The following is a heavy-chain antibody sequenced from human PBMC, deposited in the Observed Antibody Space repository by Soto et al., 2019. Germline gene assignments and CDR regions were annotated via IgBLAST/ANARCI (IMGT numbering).Heavy chain of an antibody. Sequence: SETLSLTCTVSGGSVSSGSCYWSWIRQPPGKGLEWIGYIYYSGSTNYNPSLKSRVTISVDTSKNQFSLKLSSVTAADTAVYYCARYTPGIAAAAPSKVAVAGTSGHNYYYYYGMDVWGQGTTVTVSS. J-gene: IGHJ6*02. CDR1: GGSVSSGSCY. D-gene: IGHD6-13*01. CDR3: ARYTPGIAAAAPSKVAVAGTSGHNYYYYYGMDV. V-gene: IGHV4-61*01. CDR2: IYYSGST.